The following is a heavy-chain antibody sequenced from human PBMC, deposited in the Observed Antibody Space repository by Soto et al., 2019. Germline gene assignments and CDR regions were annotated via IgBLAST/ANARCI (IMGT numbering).Heavy chain of an antibody. V-gene: IGHV3-30*18. D-gene: IGHD6-19*01. CDR3: AKDILRGFIAVAGSNYYYYGMDV. CDR1: GFTFSHHG. Sequence: PGGSLRLSCATSGFTFSHHGMHWVRQAPGKGLEWVAVISYDGSNEYYADFVEGRFTISRDNSKNTLYLQMNSLRAEDTAVYYCAKDILRGFIAVAGSNYYYYGMDVWGQGTTVTVSS. CDR2: ISYDGSNE. J-gene: IGHJ6*02.